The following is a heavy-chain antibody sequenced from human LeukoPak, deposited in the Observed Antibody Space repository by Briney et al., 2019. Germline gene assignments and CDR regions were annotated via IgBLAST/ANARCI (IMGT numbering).Heavy chain of an antibody. CDR2: ISSSSSTI. CDR1: GFTFSSYS. CDR3: ARGRLMGSGLPAIDY. J-gene: IGHJ4*02. D-gene: IGHD3-10*01. Sequence: PGGSLRLSCAGSGFTFSSYSMNWVRQAPGEGLEWVSYISSSSSTIYYADSVKGRFTISRDNAKNSLYLQMNSLRAEDTAVYYCARGRLMGSGLPAIDYWGQGTLVTVSS. V-gene: IGHV3-48*01.